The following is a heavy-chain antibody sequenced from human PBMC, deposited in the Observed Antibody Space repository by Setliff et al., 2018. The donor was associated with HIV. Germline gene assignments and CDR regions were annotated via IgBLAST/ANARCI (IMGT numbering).Heavy chain of an antibody. CDR2: ISGSSTHT. D-gene: IGHD1-26*01. J-gene: IGHJ4*02. CDR3: ARVGGSYYLHYFDY. CDR1: GFTFSDYY. Sequence: GGSLRLSCVASGFTFSDYYMSWIRQAPGKGLESISYISGSSTHTYYADSVKARFAISRDNAKNSLYLQMNSLSAEDTAVYYCARVGGSYYLHYFDYWGQGTVVTVSS. V-gene: IGHV3-11*05.